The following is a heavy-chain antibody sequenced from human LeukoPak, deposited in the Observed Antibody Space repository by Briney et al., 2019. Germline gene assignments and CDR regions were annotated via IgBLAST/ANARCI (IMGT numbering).Heavy chain of an antibody. V-gene: IGHV4-30-2*01. CDR2: IYSSGNI. CDR3: ARVIEDAFDI. J-gene: IGHJ3*02. CDR1: GGPISSGGYS. D-gene: IGHD2-15*01. Sequence: PSQTLSLTCAVSGGPISSGGYSWSWIRQPPGKGLEWIGFIYSSGNIYYNPSLKSRVAISGDRSKNQFSLRLSSVTAADTAVYYCARVIEDAFDIWGQGTLVTVSS.